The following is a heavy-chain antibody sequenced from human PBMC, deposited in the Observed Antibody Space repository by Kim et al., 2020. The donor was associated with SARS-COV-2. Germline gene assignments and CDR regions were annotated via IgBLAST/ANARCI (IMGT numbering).Heavy chain of an antibody. Sequence: SETLSLTCTVSGGSISSSSYYWGWIRQPPGKGLEWIGSIYYSGSTYYNPSLKSRVTISVDTSKNQFSLKLSSVTAADTAVYYCVSWPSTVHYYYYYGMDVWGQGTTVTVSS. CDR3: VSWPSTVHYYYYYGMDV. CDR1: GGSISSSSYY. CDR2: IYYSGST. D-gene: IGHD4-17*01. V-gene: IGHV4-39*01. J-gene: IGHJ6*02.